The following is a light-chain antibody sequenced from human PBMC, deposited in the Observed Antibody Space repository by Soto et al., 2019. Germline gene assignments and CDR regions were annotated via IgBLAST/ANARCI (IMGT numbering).Light chain of an antibody. CDR1: QSITNNY. CDR2: GAS. Sequence: EKVMTQSPATLSVSPGERATLSCRASQSITNNYLAWYQQKPGRAHRLLIYGASSRATGIPDRFSGSGSGTDFTLTISRLEPEDFAMYYCQQYGYLVTFGGGTKVDIK. V-gene: IGKV3-20*01. J-gene: IGKJ4*01. CDR3: QQYGYLVT.